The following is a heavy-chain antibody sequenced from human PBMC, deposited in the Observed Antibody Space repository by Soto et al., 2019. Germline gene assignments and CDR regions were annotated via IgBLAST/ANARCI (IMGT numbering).Heavy chain of an antibody. CDR2: INPSGGST. CDR1: GYTFTGYY. J-gene: IGHJ6*02. D-gene: IGHD6-6*01. Sequence: ASVKVSCKASGYTFTGYYMHWVRQAPGQGLEWMGIINPSGGSTSYAQKFQGRVTMTRDTSTSTVYMELSSLRSEDTAVYYCARDRYSSSSSPYYYYGMDVWGQGTTVTVSS. CDR3: ARDRYSSSSSPYYYYGMDV. V-gene: IGHV1-46*01.